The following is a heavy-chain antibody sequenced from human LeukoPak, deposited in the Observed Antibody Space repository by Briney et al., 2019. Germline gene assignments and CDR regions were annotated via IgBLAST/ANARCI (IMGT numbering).Heavy chain of an antibody. CDR1: GFTFSSYA. Sequence: PGGSLRLSCAASGFTFSSYAMSWVRQAPGRGLEWVSTISTSGIGTYYAESVKGRFTISRDASKNTLYLQMDSLRVEDTAVYYCTKAKLGAFDIWGQGTVVTVSS. CDR2: ISTSGIGT. CDR3: TKAKLGAFDI. J-gene: IGHJ3*02. V-gene: IGHV3-23*01. D-gene: IGHD3-3*02.